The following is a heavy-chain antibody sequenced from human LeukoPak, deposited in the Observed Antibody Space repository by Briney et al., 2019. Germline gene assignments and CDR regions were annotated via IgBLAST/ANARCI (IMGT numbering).Heavy chain of an antibody. J-gene: IGHJ3*01. V-gene: IGHV4-59*12. CDR1: GDSISSYY. D-gene: IGHD2-2*01. CDR2: IYHSGRT. Sequence: PSETLSLTCTVSGDSISSYYWSWIRQPPGKGLEWIGSIYHSGRTNYNPSLKSRVTISVDTSKNHFSLKLSSVTAADTAVYYCARAYAKWAFDVWGQGTMVTVSS. CDR3: ARAYAKWAFDV.